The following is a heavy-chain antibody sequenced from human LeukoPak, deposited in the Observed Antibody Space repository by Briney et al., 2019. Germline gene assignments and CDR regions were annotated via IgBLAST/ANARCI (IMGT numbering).Heavy chain of an antibody. Sequence: GGSLRLSCAASGFTFSSYAMSWVRQAPGKGLEWVSAISGSGGSTYYADSVKGRFTISRDNSKNTLYLQMNSLRAEDTAVYYCAKFAGYCSSTSCYTYWGRDYYYYYMDVWGKGTTVTVSS. D-gene: IGHD2-2*02. V-gene: IGHV3-23*01. CDR2: ISGSGGST. CDR3: AKFAGYCSSTSCYTYWGRDYYYYYMDV. J-gene: IGHJ6*03. CDR1: GFTFSSYA.